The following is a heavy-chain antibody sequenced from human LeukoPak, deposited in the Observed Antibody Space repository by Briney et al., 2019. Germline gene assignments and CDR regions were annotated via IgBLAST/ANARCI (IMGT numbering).Heavy chain of an antibody. D-gene: IGHD1-26*01. J-gene: IGHJ4*02. CDR2: IYHSGST. Sequence: SETLSLTCAVSGYSISSGYYWGWIRQPPGKGLEWIGSIYHSGSTYYNTSLKSRVTISVDTSKNQFSLKLSSVTAADTAVYYCERRSGNYYDYWGQGTLVTVSS. CDR3: ERRSGNYYDY. CDR1: GYSISSGYY. V-gene: IGHV4-38-2*01.